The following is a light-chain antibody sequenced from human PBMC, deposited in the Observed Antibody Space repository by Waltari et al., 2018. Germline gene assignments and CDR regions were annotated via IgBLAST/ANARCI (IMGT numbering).Light chain of an antibody. CDR2: GNN. V-gene: IGLV1-40*01. Sequence: QSVLTQPPSVSGAPGPRVTISCTGSSSNLGAGYDVPWYQHLPGKATKLLIYGNNNRPSGVPDRFSGSKSGTSASLAITGLRAEDEADYYCQSYDTDVSGSSVVFGGGAKLTVL. J-gene: IGLJ2*01. CDR1: SSNLGAGYD. CDR3: QSYDTDVSGSSVV.